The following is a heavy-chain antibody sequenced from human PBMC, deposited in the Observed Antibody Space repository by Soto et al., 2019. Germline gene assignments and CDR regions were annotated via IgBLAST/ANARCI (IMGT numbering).Heavy chain of an antibody. Sequence: PGGSLRLSCVASGSTFTDYYMNWIRQTPGKGLEWLSYISISGTDTNYADSVKGRFTISRDNAKNSIYLQMNSLRVEDTAVYYCALPSRRPNYWGQGSLVTVSS. V-gene: IGHV3-11*03. J-gene: IGHJ4*02. CDR2: ISISGTDT. CDR3: ALPSRRPNY. CDR1: GSTFTDYY.